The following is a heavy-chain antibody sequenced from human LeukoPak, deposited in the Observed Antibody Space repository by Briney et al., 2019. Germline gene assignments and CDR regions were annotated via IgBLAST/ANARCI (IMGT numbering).Heavy chain of an antibody. CDR3: ASQLTNHDILTGYLSGAFDY. V-gene: IGHV3-23*01. D-gene: IGHD3-9*01. J-gene: IGHJ4*02. CDR2: ISGSGGST. CDR1: GFTVSNNY. Sequence: GGSLRLSCAASGFTVSNNYMSWVRQAPGKGLEWVSAISGSGGSTYYADSVKGRFTISRDNSKNTLYLQMNSLRAEDTAVYYCASQLTNHDILTGYLSGAFDYWGQGTLVTVSS.